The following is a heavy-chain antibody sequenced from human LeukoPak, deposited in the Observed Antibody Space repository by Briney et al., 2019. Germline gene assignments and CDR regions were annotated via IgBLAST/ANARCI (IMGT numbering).Heavy chain of an antibody. J-gene: IGHJ4*02. CDR1: GFTFSSYW. Sequence: PGGSLRLSCAASGFTFSSYWMSWVRQAPGKGLEWVSAISGSGGSTYYADTVKGRFTISRDNSKNTLYLQMNSLRAEDTAVYYCAKDITYSGYYWGQGTLVTVSS. V-gene: IGHV3-23*01. CDR2: ISGSGGST. D-gene: IGHD5-12*01. CDR3: AKDITYSGYY.